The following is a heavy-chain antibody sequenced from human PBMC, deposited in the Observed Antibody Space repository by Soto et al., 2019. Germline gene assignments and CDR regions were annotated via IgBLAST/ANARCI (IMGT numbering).Heavy chain of an antibody. CDR1: GYTFTSYD. CDR2: MNPNSGST. CDR3: VKGEFYYDSSAYYPFDS. J-gene: IGHJ4*02. V-gene: IGHV1-8*01. Sequence: GASVKVSCKASGYTFTSYDINWVRQATGQGLEWMGWMNPNSGSTRYADSVKGRFTISRDNSRNTQYLQMSSLRADDTAVYYCVKGEFYYDSSAYYPFDSWGQGTLVTVSS. D-gene: IGHD3-22*01.